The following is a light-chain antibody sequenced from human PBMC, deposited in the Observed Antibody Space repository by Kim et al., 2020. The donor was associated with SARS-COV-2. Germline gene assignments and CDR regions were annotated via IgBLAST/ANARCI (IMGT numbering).Light chain of an antibody. J-gene: IGKJ1*01. V-gene: IGKV1-5*03. CDR3: KQYNSYRT. CDR1: QSISSW. Sequence: DIQMTQSPSTLSSSVGDRVTITCRASQSISSWLAWYQQKPGKAPKLLIYKASSLESGVPSRFSGGGSGTEFTLTISSRQPDDFATYYCKQYNSYRTFGEGTKVVIK. CDR2: KAS.